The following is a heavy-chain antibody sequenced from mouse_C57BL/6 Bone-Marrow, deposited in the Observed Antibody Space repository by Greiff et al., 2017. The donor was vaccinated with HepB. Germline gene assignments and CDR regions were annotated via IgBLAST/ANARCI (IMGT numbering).Heavy chain of an antibody. CDR3: ARRGYYGSFDY. D-gene: IGHD1-1*01. V-gene: IGHV5-6*02. Sequence: EVKLEESGGDLVKPGGSLKLSCAASGFTFSSYGMSWVRQTPDKRLEWVATISSGGSYTYYPDSVKGRFTISRDNAKNTLYLQMSSLKSEDTAMYYCARRGYYGSFDYWGQGTTLTVSS. J-gene: IGHJ2*01. CDR2: ISSGGSYT. CDR1: GFTFSSYG.